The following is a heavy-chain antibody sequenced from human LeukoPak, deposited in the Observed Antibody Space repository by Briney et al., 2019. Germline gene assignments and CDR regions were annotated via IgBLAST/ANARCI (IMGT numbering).Heavy chain of an antibody. CDR1: GFIFSNYA. V-gene: IGHV3-33*06. CDR2: IWYDGTNK. J-gene: IGHJ4*02. Sequence: GGSLRLSCAASGFIFSNYAMHWVRQAPGKGLEWVAVIWYDGTNKYYADSVKGRFTISRDNSKNMLYLQMNSLRAEDTAVYYCAKDTLDSSGYCFDYWGQGTLVTVSS. CDR3: AKDTLDSSGYCFDY. D-gene: IGHD3-22*01.